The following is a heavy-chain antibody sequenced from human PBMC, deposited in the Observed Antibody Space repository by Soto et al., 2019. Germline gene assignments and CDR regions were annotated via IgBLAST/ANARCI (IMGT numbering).Heavy chain of an antibody. V-gene: IGHV4-59*08. D-gene: IGHD3-10*01. CDR1: GGSISSYY. CDR3: ARHNYGSGSTYFDY. Sequence: SQTLSLTCTVSGGSISSYYWSWIRQPPGKGLEWIGYIYYSGSTNYNPSLKSRVTISVDTSKNQFSLKLNSMTAADTAVYYCARHNYGSGSTYFDYWGQGTLVTVS. CDR2: IYYSGST. J-gene: IGHJ4*02.